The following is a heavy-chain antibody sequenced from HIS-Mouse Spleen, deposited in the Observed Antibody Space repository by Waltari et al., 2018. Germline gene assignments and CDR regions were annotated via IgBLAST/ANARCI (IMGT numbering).Heavy chain of an antibody. V-gene: IGHV4-39*07. J-gene: IGHJ2*01. CDR1: GGSISSSSYY. Sequence: QLQLQESGPGLVKPSETLSLTCTVSGGSISSSSYYWGWIRRPPGKGLEWFGSIYCSWGTYYSPCHKTRVTISVDTCKSQVCLKLSSVTAADTAVYYCAREIPYSSSWYDWYFELWGRGTLVTVSS. CDR2: IYCSWGT. CDR3: AREIPYSSSWYDWYFEL. D-gene: IGHD6-13*01.